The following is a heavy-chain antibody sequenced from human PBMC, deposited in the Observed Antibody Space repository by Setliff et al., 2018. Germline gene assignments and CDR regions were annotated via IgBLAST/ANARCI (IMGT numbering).Heavy chain of an antibody. V-gene: IGHV4-59*01. Sequence: SETLSLTCTVSGGSISSYYWSWIRQPPGKGLEWIGYIYYSGSTNYNPSLKSRVTISVDTSKNQFSLKLSSVTAADTAVYYCARFKTGTIGFDPWGQGTLVTVSS. CDR1: GGSISSYY. CDR2: IYYSGST. J-gene: IGHJ5*02. D-gene: IGHD1-7*01. CDR3: ARFKTGTIGFDP.